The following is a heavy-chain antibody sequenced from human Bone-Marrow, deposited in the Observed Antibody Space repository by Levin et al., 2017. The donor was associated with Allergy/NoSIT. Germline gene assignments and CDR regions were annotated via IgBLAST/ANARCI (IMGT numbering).Heavy chain of an antibody. D-gene: IGHD3-22*01. CDR3: ASGYDSRGYFPAWGY. V-gene: IGHV4-59*01. CDR1: GGSISPYY. Sequence: PSETLSLTCTVSGGSISPYYWSWIRQPPGRGLEWIGYVYYSGSTSYNPSLKSRVTISVDTSKNQFSLKQSSVAAADTAVYYCASGYDSRGYFPAWGYWGQGTLVTVSS. CDR2: VYYSGST. J-gene: IGHJ4*02.